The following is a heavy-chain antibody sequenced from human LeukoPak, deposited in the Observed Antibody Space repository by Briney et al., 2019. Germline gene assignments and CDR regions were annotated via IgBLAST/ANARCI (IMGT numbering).Heavy chain of an antibody. D-gene: IGHD6-19*01. CDR2: ISGSGGST. J-gene: IGHJ4*02. V-gene: IGHV3-23*01. CDR3: ANLKGIAVAGTFGY. Sequence: GSLRLSCAASGFTFSSCAMSWVRQAPGKGLEWVSAISGSGGSTYYADSVKGRFTISRDNSKNTLYLQMNSLRAGDTAVYYCANLKGIAVAGTFGYWGQGTLVTVSS. CDR1: GFTFSSCA.